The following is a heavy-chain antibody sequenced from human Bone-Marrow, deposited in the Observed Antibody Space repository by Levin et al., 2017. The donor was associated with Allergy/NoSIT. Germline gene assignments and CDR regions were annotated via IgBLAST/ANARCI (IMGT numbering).Heavy chain of an antibody. CDR2: IRNSGSKT. D-gene: IGHD6-19*01. J-gene: IGHJ3*02. CDR1: GLTFSSYA. CDR3: VRDSSGWQGRSFDI. V-gene: IGHV3-23*01. Sequence: GGSLRLSCVVSGLTFSSYAMSWVRQAPGRGLEWVSSIRNSGSKTYHADSVKGRFSISRDNSKNTLYLQMNSLRVEDTATYYCVRDSSGWQGRSFDIWGQGTMVTVSS.